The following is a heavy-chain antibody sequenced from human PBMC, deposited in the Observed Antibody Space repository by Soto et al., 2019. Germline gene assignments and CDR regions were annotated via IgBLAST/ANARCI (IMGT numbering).Heavy chain of an antibody. Sequence: EVQLLESGGGLVQHGGSLRLSCAVSGFTFSNYAMTWVRQAPGKGLEWVSAISGSGATTNYADSVKGRFTISRDNSKNTLHLQMNSLRAEDTAVYYCAAGGYCTSTTCLSTDWGQGTLVTVSS. J-gene: IGHJ4*02. CDR2: ISGSGATT. CDR1: GFTFSNYA. CDR3: AAGGYCTSTTCLSTD. V-gene: IGHV3-23*01. D-gene: IGHD2-2*01.